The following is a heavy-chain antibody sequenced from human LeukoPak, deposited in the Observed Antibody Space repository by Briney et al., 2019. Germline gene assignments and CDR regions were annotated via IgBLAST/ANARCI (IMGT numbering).Heavy chain of an antibody. CDR2: MNPNSGNT. D-gene: IGHD1-26*01. V-gene: IGHV1-8*03. CDR3: ARVGKKWELRGSWFDP. Sequence: ASVKVSCKASGYTFTSYDINWVRQATGQGLEWMGWMNPNSGNTGYAQKFQGRVTITRNTSISTAYMELSSLRSEDTAVYYCARVGKKWELRGSWFDPWGQGTLVTVSS. CDR1: GYTFTSYD. J-gene: IGHJ5*02.